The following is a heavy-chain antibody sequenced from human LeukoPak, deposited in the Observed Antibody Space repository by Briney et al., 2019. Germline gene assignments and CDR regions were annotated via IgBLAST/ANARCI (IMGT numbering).Heavy chain of an antibody. CDR1: GYTFTSYY. D-gene: IGHD4-23*01. Sequence: ASVKVSCKASGYTFTSYYMHWVRQGPGQGLEWMGIINPSGGSTSYAQKFQGRVTMTRDTSTNTVYMELSSLRSEDTAVYYCARDNGGTPRYWGQGTLVTVSS. J-gene: IGHJ4*02. CDR3: ARDNGGTPRY. V-gene: IGHV1-46*01. CDR2: INPSGGST.